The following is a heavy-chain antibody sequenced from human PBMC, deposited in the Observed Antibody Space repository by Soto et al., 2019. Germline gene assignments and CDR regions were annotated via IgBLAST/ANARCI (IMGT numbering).Heavy chain of an antibody. Sequence: SETLSLTCAVSGGSISSGGYSWSWIRQPPGKGLEWIGYIYHSGSTYYNPSLRSRVTISVDRSKNQFSLKLSSVTAADTAVYYCAGGIAARPLGYWGQGTLVTVSS. CDR1: GGSISSGGYS. D-gene: IGHD6-6*01. CDR2: IYHSGST. V-gene: IGHV4-30-2*01. J-gene: IGHJ4*02. CDR3: AGGIAARPLGY.